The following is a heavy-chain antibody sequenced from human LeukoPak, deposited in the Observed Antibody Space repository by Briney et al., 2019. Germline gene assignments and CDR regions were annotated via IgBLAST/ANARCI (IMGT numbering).Heavy chain of an antibody. CDR3: AKREQLVRGYYCGMDV. D-gene: IGHD6-6*01. J-gene: IGHJ6*02. V-gene: IGHV3-23*01. Sequence: GGSLRLSCAPSGFTFSSYAMSWVRQAPGKGLEGVSAISGSGGSTYYADSVKGRFTISRDNSKNTLYLQMNSLRAEDTAVYYCAKREQLVRGYYCGMDVWGQGTTVTVSS. CDR2: ISGSGGST. CDR1: GFTFSSYA.